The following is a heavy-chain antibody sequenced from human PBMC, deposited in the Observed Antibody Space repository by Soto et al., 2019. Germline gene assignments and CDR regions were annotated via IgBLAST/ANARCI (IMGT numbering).Heavy chain of an antibody. V-gene: IGHV1-46*01. CDR3: AINYYDSSGYLC. CDR2: IDPSGNGT. CDR1: GHTLINYY. J-gene: IGHJ4*02. Sequence: QVQLVQSGAEVKKPGASVKVSCKTSGHTLINYYMHWVRQAPGQGLDWLGKIDPSGNGTSYAARFQGRIPLTRDTSTKAVYVELSSLSSEDTAIYYCAINYYDSSGYLCWGQGTLVTVSS. D-gene: IGHD3-22*01.